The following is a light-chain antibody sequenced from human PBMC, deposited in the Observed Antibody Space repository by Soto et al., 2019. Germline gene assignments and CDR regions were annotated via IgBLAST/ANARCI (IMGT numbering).Light chain of an antibody. Sequence: DIQMTQSPSTLSASVGDRVTITCRASQSINIWLAWYQQKPGKAPKLLIYKASSLESVVPSRFSGSGSGTEFTLTISSLQPDDFASYYCQQYNTYPWTFGQGTEVEIK. V-gene: IGKV1-5*03. J-gene: IGKJ1*01. CDR1: QSINIW. CDR3: QQYNTYPWT. CDR2: KAS.